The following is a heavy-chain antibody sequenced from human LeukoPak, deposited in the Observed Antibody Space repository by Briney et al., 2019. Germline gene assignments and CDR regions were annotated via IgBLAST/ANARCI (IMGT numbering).Heavy chain of an antibody. CDR1: GFTFNNYW. Sequence: GGSLRLSCAASGFTFNNYWMSWVRQAPGKGLEWVANIKQDGSETYHVDSVQGRFTTSRDNTKNSLYLQMNSLRAEDTAVYYCARLGGWYFDYWGQGTLVTVSS. D-gene: IGHD6-19*01. V-gene: IGHV3-7*05. J-gene: IGHJ4*02. CDR3: ARLGGWYFDY. CDR2: IKQDGSET.